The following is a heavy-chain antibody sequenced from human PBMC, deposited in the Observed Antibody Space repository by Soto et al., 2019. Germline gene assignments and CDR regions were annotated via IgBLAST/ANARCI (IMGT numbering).Heavy chain of an antibody. V-gene: IGHV3-53*01. Sequence: GGSLRLSCAASGFTVSSNYRRWVRQAPGKGLEWVSRLYSGGSRYYADSAKGRCTISRDNTKNTLSLHMNSLRAADTAVDYCARFSLGNGDTAMVKGGFDYWGQGTPVTVSS. CDR2: LYSGGSR. CDR1: GFTVSSNY. CDR3: ARFSLGNGDTAMVKGGFDY. J-gene: IGHJ4*02. D-gene: IGHD5-18*01.